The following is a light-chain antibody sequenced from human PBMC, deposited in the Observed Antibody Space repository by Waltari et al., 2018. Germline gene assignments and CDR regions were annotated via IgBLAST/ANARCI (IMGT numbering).Light chain of an antibody. CDR2: GTS. J-gene: IGLJ2*01. Sequence: QSVLTQPPSVSGAPGQRVTISCTGSSSNIGAGYDVHWYQQPPGTAPKLLMYGTSNRPSGVPDRFAGAKSGTSASLASTGLQAEDEADYYCQSYDSSLSGSRVFGGWTKLTVL. V-gene: IGLV1-40*01. CDR1: SSNIGAGYD. CDR3: QSYDSSLSGSRV.